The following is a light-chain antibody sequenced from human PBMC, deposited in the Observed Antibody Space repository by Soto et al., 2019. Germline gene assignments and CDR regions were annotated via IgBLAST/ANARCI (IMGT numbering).Light chain of an antibody. Sequence: DIQMTQSLSTLSASEEDRVTITCRASQSISSWLAWYQQKPGKAPKLLIYKASSLESGVPSRFSGSGSGTEFTLTISSLQPDDFATYYCQQYNSYWTFGQGTKV. CDR1: QSISSW. CDR3: QQYNSYWT. V-gene: IGKV1-5*03. J-gene: IGKJ1*01. CDR2: KAS.